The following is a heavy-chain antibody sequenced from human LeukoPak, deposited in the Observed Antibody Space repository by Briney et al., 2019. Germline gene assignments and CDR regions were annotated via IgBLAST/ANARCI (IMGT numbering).Heavy chain of an antibody. CDR3: ACELLDACYI. CDR2: ISSSGTTV. Sequence: PWGSARLSCAASGRTFRSYGVNWVRQAPGKGLEWVSYISSSGTTVYFADSVKGRFTISRDNAKNSLYLHLNSLRAEDTAVYYCACELLDACYIWGHSTMVTVSS. CDR1: GRTFRSYG. J-gene: IGHJ3*02. D-gene: IGHD2/OR15-2a*01. V-gene: IGHV3-48*03.